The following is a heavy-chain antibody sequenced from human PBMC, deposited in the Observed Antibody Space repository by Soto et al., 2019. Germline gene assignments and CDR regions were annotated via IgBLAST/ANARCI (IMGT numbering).Heavy chain of an antibody. CDR1: GFTFSNAW. Sequence: GGSLRLSCAASGFTFSNAWMNWVHQAPGKGLEWVAVISYDGSNKYYADSVKGRFTISRDNSKNTLYLQMNSLRAEDTAVYYCAKDMAVAGTWSYYYYGMDVWGQGTTVTVSS. J-gene: IGHJ6*02. V-gene: IGHV3-30*18. CDR2: ISYDGSNK. CDR3: AKDMAVAGTWSYYYYGMDV. D-gene: IGHD6-19*01.